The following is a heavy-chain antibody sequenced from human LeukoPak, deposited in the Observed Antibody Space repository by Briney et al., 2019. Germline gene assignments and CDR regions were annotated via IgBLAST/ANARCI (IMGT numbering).Heavy chain of an antibody. J-gene: IGHJ4*02. V-gene: IGHV3-30-3*01. D-gene: IGHD4-17*01. CDR1: GFTFSSYA. CDR2: ISYDGSNK. Sequence: PGRSLRLSCAASGFTFSSYAMHWVRQAPGKGLEWVAVISYDGSNKYYADSVKGRFTISRDNSKSTLYLQMNSLRAEDTAVYYCATSDYGDYEYYFDYWGQGTLVTVSS. CDR3: ATSDYGDYEYYFDY.